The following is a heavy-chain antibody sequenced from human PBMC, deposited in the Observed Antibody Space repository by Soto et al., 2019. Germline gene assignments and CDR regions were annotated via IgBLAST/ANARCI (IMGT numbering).Heavy chain of an antibody. Sequence: SETLALTCTVSGGSISSGGYYWSWIRQHPGKGLEWIGYIYYSGSTYYNPSLKSRVTISVDTSKNQFSLKLSSVTAADTAVYYCARKALRLAATTDNWFDPWGQGTLVTVSS. V-gene: IGHV4-31*03. CDR3: ARKALRLAATTDNWFDP. J-gene: IGHJ5*02. D-gene: IGHD2-15*01. CDR1: GGSISSGGYY. CDR2: IYYSGST.